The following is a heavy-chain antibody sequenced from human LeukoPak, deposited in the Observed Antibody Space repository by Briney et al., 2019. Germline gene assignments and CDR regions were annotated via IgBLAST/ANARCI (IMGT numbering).Heavy chain of an antibody. V-gene: IGHV1-2*02. J-gene: IGHJ4*02. D-gene: IGHD5-12*01. CDR2: INPNSGGT. Sequence: ASVKVSCKASGYTFTGYYMHWVRQAPGQGLEWMGWINPNSGGTNYAQKFEGRVTMTRDTSISTSYKELSRLTTEDTAMNDCARRYSGYAGPFDYWGQGTLVTVSS. CDR3: ARRYSGYAGPFDY. CDR1: GYTFTGYY.